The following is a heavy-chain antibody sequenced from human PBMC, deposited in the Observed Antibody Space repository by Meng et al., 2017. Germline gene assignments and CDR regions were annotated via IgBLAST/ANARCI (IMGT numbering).Heavy chain of an antibody. Sequence: QGQLQQWGAGLLRPSETLSLTCAVYGGAFSGYYWSWIRQPPGKGLEWIGEINHSGSTNYNPSLKSRVTISVDTSKNQFSLKLSSVTAADTAVYYCARGKHSSSTLTFYNYWGQGTLVTGSS. CDR1: GGAFSGYY. D-gene: IGHD6-13*01. CDR3: ARGKHSSSTLTFYNY. CDR2: INHSGST. V-gene: IGHV4-34*01. J-gene: IGHJ4*02.